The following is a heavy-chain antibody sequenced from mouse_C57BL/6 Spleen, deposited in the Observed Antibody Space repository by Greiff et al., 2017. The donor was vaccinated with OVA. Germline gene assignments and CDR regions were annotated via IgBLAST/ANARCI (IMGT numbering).Heavy chain of an antibody. V-gene: IGHV5-6*03. CDR1: GFTFSSYG. J-gene: IGHJ4*01. Sequence: EVMLVESGGGLVKPGGSLKLSCAASGFTFSSYGMSWVRQTPDKRLEWVATISSGGSYTYYPDSVKGRFTISRDNAKNTLYLQMSSLKSEDTAMYYCAREGKNYYAMDYWGQGTSVTVSS. CDR3: AREGKNYYAMDY. CDR2: ISSGGSYT.